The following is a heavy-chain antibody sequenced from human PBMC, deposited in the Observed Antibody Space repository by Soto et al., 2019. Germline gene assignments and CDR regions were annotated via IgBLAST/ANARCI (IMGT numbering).Heavy chain of an antibody. CDR1: GGSISSYY. CDR2: IYYSGST. V-gene: IGHV4-59*08. J-gene: IGHJ3*02. CDR3: ARSTCRYVWGSYRPDAFDI. D-gene: IGHD3-16*02. Sequence: SETLSLTCTVSGGSISSYYWSWIRQPPGKGLEWIGYIYYSGSTNYNPSLKSRVTISVDTSKNQFSLKLSSVTAADTAVYYCARSTCRYVWGSYRPDAFDIWGQGTMVXVS.